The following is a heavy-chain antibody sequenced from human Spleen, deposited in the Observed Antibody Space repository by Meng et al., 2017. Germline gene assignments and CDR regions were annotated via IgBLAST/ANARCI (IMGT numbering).Heavy chain of an antibody. Sequence: GRLGQFGVEVKKPGASVKVSCKASGYTFPDYWLHWVRRAPGQGLEWMGRINPKSGDTHYAQRFQGRVTMTGDTSISTAYMELSGLRSDDTAMYYCARDEDISAAGKLFGDYWGQGTLVTVSS. CDR1: GYTFPDYW. CDR2: INPKSGDT. J-gene: IGHJ4*02. V-gene: IGHV1-2*06. D-gene: IGHD6-13*01. CDR3: ARDEDISAAGKLFGDY.